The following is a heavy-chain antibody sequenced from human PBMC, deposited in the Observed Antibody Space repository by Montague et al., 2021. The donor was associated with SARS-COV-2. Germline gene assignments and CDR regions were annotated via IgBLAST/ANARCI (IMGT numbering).Heavy chain of an antibody. V-gene: IGHV4-39*01. Sequence: SETLSLTCSVSGYSISSSSYYWGCNRQPPGKRQEWIGSIHNSGSSYYNPPLKGRATSSDNTSNNLSFLMLSSVTAADTAVYYCAGKASRGITTVGVVTASCCFDYWGQGTLVTVSS. J-gene: IGHJ4*02. CDR2: IHNSGSS. CDR3: AGKASRGITTVGVVTASCCFDY. D-gene: IGHD3-3*01. CDR1: GYSISSSSYY.